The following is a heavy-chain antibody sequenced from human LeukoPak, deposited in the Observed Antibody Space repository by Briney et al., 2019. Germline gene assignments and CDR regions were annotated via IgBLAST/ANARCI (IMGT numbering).Heavy chain of an antibody. D-gene: IGHD3-16*02. CDR2: ISGSGGST. CDR3: AKGAITFGGIIVQYFDY. V-gene: IGHV3-23*01. CDR1: GFTFSNYW. Sequence: PGGSLRLSCAASGFTFSNYWMHWVRQAPGKGLEWVSAISGSGGSTYYADSVKGRFTISRDNSKNTLYLQMNSLRAEDTAVYYCAKGAITFGGIIVQYFDYWGQGTLVTVSS. J-gene: IGHJ4*02.